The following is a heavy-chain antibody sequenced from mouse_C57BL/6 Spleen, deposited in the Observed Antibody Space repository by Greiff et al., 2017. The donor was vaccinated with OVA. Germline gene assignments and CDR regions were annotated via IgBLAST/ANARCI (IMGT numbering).Heavy chain of an antibody. Sequence: EVKLVESGGGLVKPGGSLKLSCAASGFTFSSYTMPWVRQTPEKRLEWVATISGGGGNTYYPDSVKGRVTISRDNAKNTLYLQMSSLRSEDTALYYCGRQGGRTETTWFAYWGQGTQVTVSA. CDR3: GRQGGRTETTWFAY. V-gene: IGHV5-9*01. D-gene: IGHD1-1*02. CDR1: GFTFSSYT. CDR2: ISGGGGNT. J-gene: IGHJ3*01.